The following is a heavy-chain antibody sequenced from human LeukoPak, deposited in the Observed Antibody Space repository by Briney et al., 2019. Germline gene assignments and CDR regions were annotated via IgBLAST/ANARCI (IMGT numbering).Heavy chain of an antibody. CDR1: GFTFSSYA. D-gene: IGHD6-13*01. J-gene: IGHJ5*02. V-gene: IGHV3-23*01. CDR2: ISGSGYST. Sequence: GGSLRLSGAASGFTFSSYAMTWVRQAPGKGLEWVSSISGSGYSTYYADSVKGRFTISRDNSKNTLYLQMNSLRGEDTAVYYCAKGVGIEGAGHFDPWGQGTVVTVSS. CDR3: AKGVGIEGAGHFDP.